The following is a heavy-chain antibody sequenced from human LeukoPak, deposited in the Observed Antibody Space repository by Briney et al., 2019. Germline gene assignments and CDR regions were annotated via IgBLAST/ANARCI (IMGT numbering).Heavy chain of an antibody. J-gene: IGHJ4*02. CDR1: GDSVSNSIYY. CDR3: ARALGDDYVWGSYREQADY. Sequence: PSETLSLTCAVSGDSVSNSIYYWGWIRQPPGKGLEWIGSIYYSGSTYYNPSLKSRVTISVDTSKNHFSLKLRSVTAADTALYYCARALGDDYVWGSYREQADYWGQGTLVTVSS. V-gene: IGHV4-39*07. D-gene: IGHD3-16*02. CDR2: IYYSGST.